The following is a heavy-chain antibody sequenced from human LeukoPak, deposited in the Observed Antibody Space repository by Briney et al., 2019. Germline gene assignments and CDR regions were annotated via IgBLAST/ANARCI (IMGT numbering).Heavy chain of an antibody. CDR1: GGSINSGDYY. D-gene: IGHD5-18*01. V-gene: IGHV4-30-4*01. CDR2: IHYSGST. J-gene: IGHJ4*02. Sequence: SETLSLTCTVSGGSINSGDYYWSWIRQPPGKGLEWIGYIHYSGSTYYNPSLKSRVIISADTSKNQFSLKLSSVTAADTAVYYCARESSGYSYGLGYWGQGTLVTVSS. CDR3: ARESSGYSYGLGY.